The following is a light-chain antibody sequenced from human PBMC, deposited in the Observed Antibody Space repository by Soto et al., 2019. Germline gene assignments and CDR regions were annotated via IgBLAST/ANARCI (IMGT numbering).Light chain of an antibody. V-gene: IGLV1-47*01. CDR2: RND. CDR1: SSTIGSNS. CDR3: VTWDDSLSTVV. J-gene: IGLJ2*01. Sequence: QSVLTQPPSASGTPGKRVTISCSGSSSTIGSNSVYWYQHLPGMAPQLLIYRNDQRPSGVPDRFSGSKSGTSASLAISGLRANDEADYYCVTWDDSLSTVVFGGGTKLTVL.